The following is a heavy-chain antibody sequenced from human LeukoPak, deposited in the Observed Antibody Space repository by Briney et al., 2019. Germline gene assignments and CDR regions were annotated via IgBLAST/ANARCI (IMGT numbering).Heavy chain of an antibody. J-gene: IGHJ6*02. CDR2: MNPNSGNT. D-gene: IGHD3-10*01. CDR1: GYTFTSYD. CDR3: ARETYYYGSGSYYSYGMDV. Sequence: ASVKVSCKASGYTFTSYDINWVRQATGQGLEWMGWMNPNSGNTGYAQKFQGRVTMTRNTSISTAYMELSSLRSEDTAVYYCARETYYYGSGSYYSYGMDVWGQGTTVTVSS. V-gene: IGHV1-8*01.